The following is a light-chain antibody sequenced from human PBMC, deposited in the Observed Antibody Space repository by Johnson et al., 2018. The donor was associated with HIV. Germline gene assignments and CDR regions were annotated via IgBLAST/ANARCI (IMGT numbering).Light chain of an antibody. V-gene: IGLV1-51*02. J-gene: IGLJ1*01. CDR2: ENN. Sequence: SVLTQLPSVSAAPGQKVTISCSGSSPNIGNNFVSWYQQLPGTAPKLLIYENNKRLPGIPDRLPGPNPGPSATLAITRLLTGDEADYSCGTCDSSLSAYVFGTGTKVTVL. CDR1: SPNIGNNF. CDR3: GTCDSSLSAYV.